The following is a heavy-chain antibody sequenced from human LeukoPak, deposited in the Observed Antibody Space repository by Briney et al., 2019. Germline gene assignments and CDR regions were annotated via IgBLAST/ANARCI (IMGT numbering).Heavy chain of an antibody. CDR3: ARSTNSSSWPTLRYNWFDP. CDR1: GGTFSSYA. CDR2: IIPIFGTA. D-gene: IGHD6-13*01. J-gene: IGHJ5*02. Sequence: GASVKVSCKASGGTFSSYAISWVRQAPGQGLEWMGGIIPIFGTANYAQKFQGRVTITTDESTSTAYMELSSLRSEDTAVYYCARSTNSSSWPTLRYNWFDPWGQGTLVTVSS. V-gene: IGHV1-69*05.